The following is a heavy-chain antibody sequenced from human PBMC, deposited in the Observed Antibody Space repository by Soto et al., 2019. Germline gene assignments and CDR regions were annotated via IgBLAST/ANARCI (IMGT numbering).Heavy chain of an antibody. D-gene: IGHD2-15*01. Sequence: GGSLRLSCAASGFTFNNFAMAWVRQAPGKGLEWVSTIGSSGTDTYHADSVKGRFTISRDQSKNTLYLQMNSLRADDTAVYYCAKGRPEASKWYDYWGQGILVTVSS. CDR1: GFTFNNFA. CDR3: AKGRPEASKWYDY. CDR2: IGSSGTDT. V-gene: IGHV3-23*01. J-gene: IGHJ4*02.